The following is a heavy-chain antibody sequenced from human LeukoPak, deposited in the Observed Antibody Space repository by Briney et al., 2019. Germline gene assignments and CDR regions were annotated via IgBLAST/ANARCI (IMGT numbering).Heavy chain of an antibody. CDR3: ARGSDGDLDY. D-gene: IGHD4-17*01. Sequence: PSETLSLTCTVSGVSITTYYWAWIRQPPGKGLEWIGYIYYSGSTNYNPSLNSRVTISVDTSKNQFSLKLSSVTAADTAVYYCARGSDGDLDYWGQGTLVTVSS. CDR2: IYYSGST. CDR1: GVSITTYY. V-gene: IGHV4-59*12. J-gene: IGHJ4*02.